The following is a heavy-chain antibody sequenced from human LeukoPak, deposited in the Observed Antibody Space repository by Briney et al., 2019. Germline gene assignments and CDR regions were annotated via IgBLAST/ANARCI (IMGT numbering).Heavy chain of an antibody. CDR2: INHSGST. V-gene: IGHV4-34*01. Sequence: SETLSLTCAVYGGSFSGYYWSWIRQPPGKGLEWIGEINHSGSTNYNPSLKSRVTISVDTSKNQFSLKLSSVTAADTAVYYCASRRRDGYNSYLGFDYWGQGTLVTVSS. J-gene: IGHJ4*02. D-gene: IGHD5-24*01. CDR1: GGSFSGYY. CDR3: ASRRRDGYNSYLGFDY.